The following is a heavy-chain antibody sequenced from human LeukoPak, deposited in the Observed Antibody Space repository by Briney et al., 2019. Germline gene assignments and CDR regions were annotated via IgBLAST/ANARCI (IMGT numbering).Heavy chain of an antibody. D-gene: IGHD4-23*01. CDR1: GYTFTGYY. V-gene: IGHV1-2*04. J-gene: IGHJ2*01. CDR3: ARVYAGGLGRDSGYFDL. Sequence: ASVKVSCKASGYTFTGYYMHWVRQAPGQGLEWMGWINPNSGGTNYARKFQGWVTMTRDTSISTAYMELSRLRSDDTAVYYCARVYAGGLGRDSGYFDLWGRGTLVTVSS. CDR2: INPNSGGT.